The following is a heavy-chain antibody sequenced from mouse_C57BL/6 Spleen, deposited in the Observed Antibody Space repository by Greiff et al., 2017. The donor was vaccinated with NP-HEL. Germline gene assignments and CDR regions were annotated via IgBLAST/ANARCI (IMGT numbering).Heavy chain of an antibody. V-gene: IGHV1-54*01. D-gene: IGHD1-1*01. CDR2: INPGSGGT. CDR3: ARDYYGSSYGFDY. CDR1: GYAFTNYL. Sequence: VQRVESGAELVRPGTSVKVSCKASGYAFTNYLIEWVKQRPGQGLEWIGVINPGSGGTNYNEKFKGKATLTADKSSSTAYMQLSSLTSEDSAVYFCARDYYGSSYGFDYWGQGTTLTVSS. J-gene: IGHJ2*01.